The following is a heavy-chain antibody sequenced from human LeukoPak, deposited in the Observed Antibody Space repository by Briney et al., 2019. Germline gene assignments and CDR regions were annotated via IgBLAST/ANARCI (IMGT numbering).Heavy chain of an antibody. J-gene: IGHJ4*02. CDR2: IYTSGST. D-gene: IGHD3-22*01. V-gene: IGHV4-4*07. CDR1: GGSISSYY. CDR3: VRYGNYYDSSGYASYYFDY. Sequence: KPSETLSLTCTVSGGSISSYYWSWIRQPAGKGLEWIGRIYTSGSTNYNPSLKSRVTMSVDTSKNQFSLKLSSVTAADTAVYYCVRYGNYYDSSGYASYYFDYWGQGTLVTVSS.